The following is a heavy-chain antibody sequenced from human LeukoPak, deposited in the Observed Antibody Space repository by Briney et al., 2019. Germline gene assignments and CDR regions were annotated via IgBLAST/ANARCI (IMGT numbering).Heavy chain of an antibody. Sequence: GASVKVSCKASGGTFSSYAISWVRQAPGQGLEWMGGIIPIFGTANYAQKFQGRVTITADESTSTAYMELSSLRSEDTAVYYCARNSIEYSSSSGWFDPWGLGTLVTVSS. D-gene: IGHD6-6*01. J-gene: IGHJ5*02. CDR2: IIPIFGTA. CDR1: GGTFSSYA. CDR3: ARNSIEYSSSSGWFDP. V-gene: IGHV1-69*13.